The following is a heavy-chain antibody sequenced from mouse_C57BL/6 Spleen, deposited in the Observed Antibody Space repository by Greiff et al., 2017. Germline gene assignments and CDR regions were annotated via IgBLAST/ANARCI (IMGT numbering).Heavy chain of an antibody. CDR1: GYSITSGYY. CDR2: ISYDGSN. V-gene: IGHV3-6*01. CDR3: ASYGNYEDAMDY. J-gene: IGHJ4*01. D-gene: IGHD2-1*01. Sequence: EVQRVESGPGLVKPSQSLSLTCSVTGYSITSGYYWNWIRQFPGNKLEWMGYISYDGSNNYNPSLKNRISITRDTSKNQFFLKLNSVTTEDTATYYCASYGNYEDAMDYWGQGTSVTVSS.